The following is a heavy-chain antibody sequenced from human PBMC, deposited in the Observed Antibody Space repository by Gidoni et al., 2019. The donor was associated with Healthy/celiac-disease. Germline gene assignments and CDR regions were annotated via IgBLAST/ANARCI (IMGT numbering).Heavy chain of an antibody. D-gene: IGHD5-12*01. CDR2: MNPNSGNT. V-gene: IGHV1-8*01. CDR1: GYTFTSYD. J-gene: IGHJ6*02. CDR3: ARGGVDIVATNHYYYYGMDV. Sequence: QVQLVQSGAEVKKPGASGKVSCKASGYTFTSYDINWVRQATGQGLEWMGWMNPNSGNTGYAQKFQGRVTMTRNTSISTAYMELSSLRSEDTAVYYCARGGVDIVATNHYYYYGMDVWGQGTTVTVSS.